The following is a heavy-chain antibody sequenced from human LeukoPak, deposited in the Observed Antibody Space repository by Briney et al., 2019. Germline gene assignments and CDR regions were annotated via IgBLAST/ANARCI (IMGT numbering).Heavy chain of an antibody. Sequence: ASVKVSCKASGYTFTGYYMHWVRQAPGQGLEWMGWINPNSGGTNYAQKFQGRVTMTRDTSISTAYMELSRLRSDDTAVYYCARVTAAAGNRYFQHWGQGTLVTVSS. CDR2: INPNSGGT. CDR1: GYTFTGYY. CDR3: ARVTAAAGNRYFQH. D-gene: IGHD6-13*01. V-gene: IGHV1-2*02. J-gene: IGHJ1*01.